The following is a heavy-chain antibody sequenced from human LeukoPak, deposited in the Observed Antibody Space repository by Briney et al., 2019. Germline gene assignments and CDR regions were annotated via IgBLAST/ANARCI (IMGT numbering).Heavy chain of an antibody. CDR3: ARFGYCSSTSCFRSDYYYGMDV. D-gene: IGHD2-2*01. Sequence: GGPLRLSCAASGFTFSDYYMSWIRQAPGKGLEWVSYISSSGSTIYYADSVKGRFTISRDNAKNSLYLQMNSLRAEDTAVYYCARFGYCSSTSCFRSDYYYGMDVWGQGTTVTVSS. CDR1: GFTFSDYY. J-gene: IGHJ6*02. CDR2: ISSSGSTI. V-gene: IGHV3-11*01.